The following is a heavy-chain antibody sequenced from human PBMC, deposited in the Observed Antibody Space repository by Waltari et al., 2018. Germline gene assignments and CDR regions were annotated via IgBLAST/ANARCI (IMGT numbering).Heavy chain of an antibody. J-gene: IGHJ4*02. D-gene: IGHD6-19*01. CDR1: GGTFSSYA. CDR2: IIPIFGTA. V-gene: IGHV1-69*08. CDR3: ARVTGAVAGTGDY. Sequence: QVQLVQSGAEVKKPGSSVKVSCKASGGTFSSYAISWVRQAPGQGLEWMGSIIPIFGTANYAQKFQGRVTITADKSTSTAYMELSSLKASDTAMYYCARVTGAVAGTGDYWGQGTLVTVSS.